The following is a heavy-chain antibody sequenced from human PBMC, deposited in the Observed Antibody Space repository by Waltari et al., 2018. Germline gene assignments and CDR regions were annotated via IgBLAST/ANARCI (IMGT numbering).Heavy chain of an antibody. CDR1: GGSISSYY. Sequence: QVQLQESGPGLVKPSETLSLTCTVSGGSISSYYWSWIRQPPGKGLEWIGYIYYSGSTNNNPSLKSRVTISVDTSKNQFSLKLSSVTAADTAVYYCARRVGNKYSSFHFDYWGQGTLVTVSS. D-gene: IGHD6-6*01. J-gene: IGHJ4*02. CDR2: IYYSGST. CDR3: ARRVGNKYSSFHFDY. V-gene: IGHV4-59*08.